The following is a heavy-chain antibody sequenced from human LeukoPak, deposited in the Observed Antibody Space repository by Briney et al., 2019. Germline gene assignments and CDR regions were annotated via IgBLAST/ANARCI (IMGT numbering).Heavy chain of an antibody. V-gene: IGHV4-59*01. CDR2: IYYSGST. J-gene: IGHJ6*03. CDR1: GGSISSYY. CDR3: AREGYYMDV. Sequence: SETLSLTCTVSGGSISSYYWSWIRQPPGKGLEWIGYIYYSGSTNYNPSLKSRVTVSVDTSKNQFSLKLSSVTAADTAVYYCAREGYYMDVWGKGTTVTVSS.